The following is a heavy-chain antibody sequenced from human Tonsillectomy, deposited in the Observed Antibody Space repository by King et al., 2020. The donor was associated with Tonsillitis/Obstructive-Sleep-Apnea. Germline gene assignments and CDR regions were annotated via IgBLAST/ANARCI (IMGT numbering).Heavy chain of an antibody. V-gene: IGHV4-34*01. CDR1: GGSFSAYY. J-gene: IGHJ4*02. Sequence: VQLQQWGAGLLKPSETLSLTCAVYGGSFSAYYWSWIRQPPGKGLEWIGEINHGGSTKYNPSLKSRVIISLDSSKNQFSLKLSSVTAAETAVYYCAGGDLLPGYYASTDFDYWGQGTLVTVSA. CDR2: INHGGST. CDR3: AGGDLLPGYYASTDFDY. D-gene: IGHD3-9*01.